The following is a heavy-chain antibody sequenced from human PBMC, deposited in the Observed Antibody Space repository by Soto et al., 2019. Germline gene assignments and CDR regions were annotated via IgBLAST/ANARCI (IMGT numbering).Heavy chain of an antibody. D-gene: IGHD4-17*01. V-gene: IGHV3-33*01. J-gene: IGHJ4*02. CDR2: IWYDGSNN. CDR1: GFTFSSYG. CDR3: ARDLGSSTVTTYLTEY. Sequence: QVQLVESGGGVVQPGRSLRLSCAASGFTFSSYGMHWVRQAPGTGLEWVAVIWYDGSNNYYADSVKGRFTISRDNSQNPLYLQMNSLRAEDTAVYYCARDLGSSTVTTYLTEYWGQGTLVPGSS.